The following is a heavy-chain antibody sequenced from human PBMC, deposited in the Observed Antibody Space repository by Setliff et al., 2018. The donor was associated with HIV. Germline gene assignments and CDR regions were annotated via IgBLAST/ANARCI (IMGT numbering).Heavy chain of an antibody. D-gene: IGHD3-22*01. V-gene: IGHV3-30*02. CDR3: AKGGYYDSTGYYYYYLYYLDE. CDR1: GFTFSSYG. Sequence: GGSLRLSCEASGFTFSSYGMHWVRQAPGKGLEWVAFIRYDGSNKYYADSVKGRFTISRDNSKNTLYLQMNSLRSEDTAVYYCAKGGYYDSTGYYYYYLYYLDEWGKGTTVTVSS. CDR2: IRYDGSNK. J-gene: IGHJ6*03.